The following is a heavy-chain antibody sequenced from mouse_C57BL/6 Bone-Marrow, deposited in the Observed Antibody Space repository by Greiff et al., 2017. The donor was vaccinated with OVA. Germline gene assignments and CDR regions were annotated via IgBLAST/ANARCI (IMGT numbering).Heavy chain of an antibody. CDR3: ARDQDWYFDV. CDR2: INYDGSST. J-gene: IGHJ1*03. CDR1: GFTFSDYY. D-gene: IGHD3-2*02. V-gene: IGHV5-16*01. Sequence: EVMLVESEGGLVQPGSSMKLSCTASGFTFSDYYMAWVRQVPEKGLEWVANINYDGSSTYYLDSLKSRFIISRDNAKNILYLQMSSLKSEDTATYYCARDQDWYFDVWGTGTTVTVSS.